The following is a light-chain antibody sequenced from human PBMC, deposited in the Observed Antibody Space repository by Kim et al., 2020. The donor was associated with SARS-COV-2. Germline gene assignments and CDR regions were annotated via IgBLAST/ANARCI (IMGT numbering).Light chain of an antibody. Sequence: LSSSVGDRVTITCRASQTIRRSLAWFQQKPEKAPKLLIYKVSTLQSGVPTRFSGSGSGTDFTLTISSLQPDDFATYYCQQYMIYSTFGQGTKLEI. CDR1: QTIRRS. V-gene: IGKV1-5*03. J-gene: IGKJ2*01. CDR3: QQYMIYST. CDR2: KVS.